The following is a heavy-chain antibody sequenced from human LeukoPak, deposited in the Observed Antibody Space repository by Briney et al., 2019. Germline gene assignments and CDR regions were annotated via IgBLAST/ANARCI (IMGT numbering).Heavy chain of an antibody. V-gene: IGHV3-30*02. J-gene: IGHJ4*02. CDR3: ARRAGAYSHPYDY. D-gene: IGHD4/OR15-4a*01. Sequence: GGSLRLSCAASGFTFSNYGMHWVRQAPGNRLEWVAFIRYDGSNIYYADSVKGRFTISRDNSKNTLYLQMNSLRAEDTAVYYCARRAGAYSHPYDYWGQGTLVTVSS. CDR1: GFTFSNYG. CDR2: IRYDGSNI.